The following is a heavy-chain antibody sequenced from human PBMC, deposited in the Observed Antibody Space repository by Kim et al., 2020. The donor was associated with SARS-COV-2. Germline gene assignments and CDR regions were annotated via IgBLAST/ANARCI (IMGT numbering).Heavy chain of an antibody. CDR2: IYYSGST. CDR1: GGSISSGDYY. V-gene: IGHV4-30-4*01. CDR3: ARVPARYYDFWSGYFDP. Sequence: SETLSLTCTVSGGSISSGDYYWSWIRQPPGKGLEWIGYIYYSGSTYYNPSLKSRVTISVDTSKNQFSLKLGSVTAADTAVYYCARVPARYYDFWSGYFDPWGQGTLVTVSS. J-gene: IGHJ5*02. D-gene: IGHD3-3*01.